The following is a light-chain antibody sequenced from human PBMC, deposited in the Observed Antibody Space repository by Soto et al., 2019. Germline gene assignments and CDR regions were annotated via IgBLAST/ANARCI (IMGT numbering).Light chain of an antibody. Sequence: EIVMTQSPATLSVSPGERATLSCRASQSVSSNFAWYQQKPGQAPRLLVHGASARASGVPARFSGSGSETYFTLTISSLQSEDFAVYYCQQYTDSPITFGPGTKVDI. CDR3: QQYTDSPIT. V-gene: IGKV3-15*01. J-gene: IGKJ3*01. CDR2: GAS. CDR1: QSVSSN.